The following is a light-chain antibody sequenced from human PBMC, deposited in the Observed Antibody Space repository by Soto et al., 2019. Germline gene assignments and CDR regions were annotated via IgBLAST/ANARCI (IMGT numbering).Light chain of an antibody. J-gene: IGKJ3*01. CDR2: GAS. V-gene: IGKV3-20*01. Sequence: EIVLTQSPGTLSLSPGERATLSCRASQSVSSSYLAWYQQKPGQAPRLLIYGASSSATGIPDRFSGSGSGTDFTLTISRLEHEDLAVYYCQRYGSSPVTFGPGTKVDIK. CDR1: QSVSSSY. CDR3: QRYGSSPVT.